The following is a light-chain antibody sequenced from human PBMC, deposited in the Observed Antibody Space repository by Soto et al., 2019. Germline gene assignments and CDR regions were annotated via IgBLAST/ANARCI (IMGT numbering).Light chain of an antibody. CDR1: QSVSSSY. CDR3: QQYGSSPGT. V-gene: IGKV3-20*01. CDR2: GAS. J-gene: IGKJ1*01. Sequence: EIVLTQSPGTLSLSPGERATLSCRASQSVSSSYLAWYQQKPGQAPRLLIYGASSRATGIPDRVSGSGSGTDFTLTISRLEPADFAVYYCQQYGSSPGTFGQGTKVEIK.